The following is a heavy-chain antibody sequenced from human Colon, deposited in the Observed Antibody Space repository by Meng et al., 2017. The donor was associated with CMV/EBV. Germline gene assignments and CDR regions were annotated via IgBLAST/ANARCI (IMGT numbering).Heavy chain of an antibody. CDR1: GFALSPYY. CDR2: ISENGRTT. Sequence: GESLKISCAASGFALSPYYMNWVRQAPGKGLEWVSYISENGRTTYYADSVKGRFTVSRDNAQKSLYLQMNSLRAEDTALYYCARALSGDGMDVWGQGTTVTVSS. CDR3: ARALSGDGMDV. V-gene: IGHV3-11*01. D-gene: IGHD3-10*01. J-gene: IGHJ6*02.